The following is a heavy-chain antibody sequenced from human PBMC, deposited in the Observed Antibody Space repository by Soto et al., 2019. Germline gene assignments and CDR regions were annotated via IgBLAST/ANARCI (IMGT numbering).Heavy chain of an antibody. D-gene: IGHD6-19*01. Sequence: VKLVESGGGVVQPGRSLRLSCAASGFTFSGYAMHWVRQAPGKGLEWVAVVSHDGRNTHYADSVKGRFTISRDSSKNTVSLEMTSLRAEDMAVYYCAKGGRQWLVTSDFNYWGQGALVTVSS. V-gene: IGHV3-30*18. CDR1: GFTFSGYA. CDR3: AKGGRQWLVTSDFNY. CDR2: VSHDGRNT. J-gene: IGHJ4*02.